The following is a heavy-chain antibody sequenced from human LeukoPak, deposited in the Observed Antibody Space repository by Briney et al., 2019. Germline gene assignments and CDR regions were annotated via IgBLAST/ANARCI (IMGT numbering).Heavy chain of an antibody. CDR1: SGSISNYY. V-gene: IGHV4-59*08. Sequence: SETLSLTCTVSSGSISNYYRSWIRQPPGKGLEWIAYIYYSGFSRYNPSLKSRVTISVDTSVNQFSLKVNSVTAADTAVYYCARHALRYDSSFDSWGLGTLVTVSS. CDR2: IYYSGFS. J-gene: IGHJ4*02. D-gene: IGHD6-13*01. CDR3: ARHALRYDSSFDS.